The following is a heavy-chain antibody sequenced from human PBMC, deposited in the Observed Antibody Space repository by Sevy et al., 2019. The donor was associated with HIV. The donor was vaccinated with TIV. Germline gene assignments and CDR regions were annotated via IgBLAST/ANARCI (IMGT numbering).Heavy chain of an antibody. Sequence: GGSLRLSCAASGFTFSSYAMHWVRQAPGKGLEWVAVISYDGSNKYYADSVKGRFTISRDNSKNTLYLQMNSLRAEDTAVYYWARVPLDYDSSGYYYDLFDYWGQGTLVTVSS. CDR1: GFTFSSYA. CDR2: ISYDGSNK. D-gene: IGHD3-22*01. CDR3: ARVPLDYDSSGYYYDLFDY. V-gene: IGHV3-30-3*01. J-gene: IGHJ4*02.